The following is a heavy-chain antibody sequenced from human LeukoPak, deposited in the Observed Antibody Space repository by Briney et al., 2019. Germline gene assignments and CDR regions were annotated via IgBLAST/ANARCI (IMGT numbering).Heavy chain of an antibody. J-gene: IGHJ4*02. CDR1: GFTFGDYA. CDR3: AKASSIAVAGSVDY. CDR2: ISWNSVTI. D-gene: IGHD6-19*01. V-gene: IGHV3-9*01. Sequence: GGSLRLSCAASGFTFGDYAMHWVRQTPGKGLEWVSGISWNSVTIDYADSVKGRFTVSIDNAKNSLYLQMNSLRAEDTALYYCAKASSIAVAGSVDYWGQGTLVTVSS.